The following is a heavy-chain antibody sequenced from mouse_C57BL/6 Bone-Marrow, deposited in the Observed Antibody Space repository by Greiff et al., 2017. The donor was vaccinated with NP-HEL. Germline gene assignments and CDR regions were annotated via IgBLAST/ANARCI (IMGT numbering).Heavy chain of an antibody. Sequence: QVQLQQPGAELVKPGASVKVSCKASGYTFTSYWMHWVKQRPGQGLEWIGRIHPSDSDTNYNQQFKGKATLTVDKSSSQAYMQLSSLTSEDSAVYYCAICPYSWNYFDYWGQGTTLTVSS. CDR1: GYTFTSYW. D-gene: IGHD1-1*01. J-gene: IGHJ2*01. CDR3: AICPYSWNYFDY. CDR2: IHPSDSDT. V-gene: IGHV1-74*01.